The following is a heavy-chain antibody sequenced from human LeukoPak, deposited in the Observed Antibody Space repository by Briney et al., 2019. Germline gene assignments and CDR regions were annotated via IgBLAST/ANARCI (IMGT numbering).Heavy chain of an antibody. V-gene: IGHV4-59*08. D-gene: IGHD3-10*01. Sequence: ASETLSLTCTVSGGSISSYYWSWIRQPPGKGLEWIGYIYYSGSTNYNPSLKSRVTISIDTSKNQFSLKLSSVTAADTAVYYCARHDRHGSGSRVNWFDPWGQGTLVTVSS. CDR2: IYYSGST. CDR1: GGSISSYY. CDR3: ARHDRHGSGSRVNWFDP. J-gene: IGHJ5*02.